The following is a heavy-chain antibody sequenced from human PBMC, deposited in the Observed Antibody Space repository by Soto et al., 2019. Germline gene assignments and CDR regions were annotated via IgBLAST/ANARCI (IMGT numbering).Heavy chain of an antibody. CDR2: IIPIFGTA. CDR3: ARGRRERTTMIVVVRGPYYFDY. Sequence: SVKVSCKASGGTFSSYAISWVRQAPGQGLEWMGGIIPIFGTANYAQKFQGRVTITADESTSTAYMELSSLRSEDTAVYYCARGRRERTTMIVVVRGPYYFDYWGQGTLVTVSS. D-gene: IGHD3-22*01. CDR1: GGTFSSYA. V-gene: IGHV1-69*13. J-gene: IGHJ4*02.